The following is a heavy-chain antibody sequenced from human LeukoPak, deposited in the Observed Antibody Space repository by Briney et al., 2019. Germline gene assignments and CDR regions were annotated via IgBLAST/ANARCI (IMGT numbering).Heavy chain of an antibody. V-gene: IGHV1-2*02. CDR2: INPNSGGT. J-gene: IGHJ4*02. CDR3: AREPTYYYDSSGYYRVREFDY. Sequence: GASVKVSCKASGYTFTGYYMHWVRQAPGQGLEWMGWINPNSGGTNYAQKFQGRVTMTRDTSISTAYMELSRLRSDDTAVYYCAREPTYYYDSSGYYRVREFDYWGQGTLVTVSS. D-gene: IGHD3-22*01. CDR1: GYTFTGYY.